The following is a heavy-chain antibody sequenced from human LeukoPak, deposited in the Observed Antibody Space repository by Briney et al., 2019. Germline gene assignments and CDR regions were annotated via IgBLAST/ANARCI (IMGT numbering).Heavy chain of an antibody. CDR1: GFTFSSYS. J-gene: IGHJ4*02. CDR2: ISWNSGSI. V-gene: IGHV3-9*01. CDR3: AKVMRDYSSSAPFDY. Sequence: GGSLRLSCAATGFTFSSYSMNWVRQAPGKGLEWVSGISWNSGSIGYADSVKGRFTISRDNAKNSLYLQMNSLRAEDTALYYCAKVMRDYSSSAPFDYWGQGTLVTVSS. D-gene: IGHD6-6*01.